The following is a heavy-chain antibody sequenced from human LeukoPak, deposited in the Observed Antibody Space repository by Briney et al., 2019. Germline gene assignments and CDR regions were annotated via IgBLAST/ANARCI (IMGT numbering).Heavy chain of an antibody. CDR2: VYDSGST. CDR1: GGSISSYY. Sequence: SETLSLTCTVSGGSISSYYWSWIRQPPGKGLEWIGYVYDSGSTNYNPSLKSRVTISVDTSKNQFSLKLTSVTAADTAVYYCARGGSGYDSFYYYGMDVWGQGTTVTVSS. CDR3: ARGGSGYDSFYYYGMDV. J-gene: IGHJ6*02. V-gene: IGHV4-59*01. D-gene: IGHD5-12*01.